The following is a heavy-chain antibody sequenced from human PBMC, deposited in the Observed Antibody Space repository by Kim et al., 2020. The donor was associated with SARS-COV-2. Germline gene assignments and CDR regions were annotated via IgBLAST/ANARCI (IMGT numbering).Heavy chain of an antibody. V-gene: IGHV4-39*01. CDR1: GGSISSSSYY. CDR2: IYYSGST. Sequence: SETLSLTCTVSGGSISSSSYYWGWIRQPPGKGLEWIGSIYYSGSTYYNPSLKSRVTISVDTSKNQFSLKLSSVTAADTAVYYCATTKQWFGELAEILTLAGYYSYGMDVWGQGTTVTVSS. D-gene: IGHD3-10*01. J-gene: IGHJ6*02. CDR3: ATTKQWFGELAEILTLAGYYSYGMDV.